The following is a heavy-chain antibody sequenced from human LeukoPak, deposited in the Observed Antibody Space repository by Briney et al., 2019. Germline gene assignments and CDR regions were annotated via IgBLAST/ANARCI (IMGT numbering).Heavy chain of an antibody. CDR1: GFTFSNYA. CDR2: ISGSGGST. J-gene: IGHJ4*02. CDR3: AKPANYYGSGSPLDY. D-gene: IGHD3-10*01. V-gene: IGHV3-23*01. Sequence: GGSLRLSCAASGFTFSNYAMNWVRQAPGKGLEWVSGISGSGGSTYYADSVKGRFTISRDNSKNTLYLQMNSLRAEDTAVYYCAKPANYYGSGSPLDYWGQGTLVTVSS.